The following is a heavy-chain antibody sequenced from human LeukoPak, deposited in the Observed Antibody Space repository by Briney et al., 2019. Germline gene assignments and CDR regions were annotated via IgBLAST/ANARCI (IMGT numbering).Heavy chain of an antibody. D-gene: IGHD6-19*01. CDR2: IYPGDSYT. J-gene: IGHJ3*02. CDR3: ARHRIAVAAMTAFDI. Sequence: RGESLKISCQGSGYSFTSYWLAWVRHTPGKGLEWMGIIYPGDSYTTYSPSFQGQVTISADTSISTAYLQLSRLKASDTAMYYCARHRIAVAAMTAFDIWGQGTMVTVSS. V-gene: IGHV5-51*01. CDR1: GYSFTSYW.